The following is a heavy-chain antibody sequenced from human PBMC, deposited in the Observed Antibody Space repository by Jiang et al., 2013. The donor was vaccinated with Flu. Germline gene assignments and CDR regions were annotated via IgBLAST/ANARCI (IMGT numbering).Heavy chain of an antibody. V-gene: IGHV4-34*01. J-gene: IGHJ5*02. D-gene: IGHD2-2*01. Sequence: KSRVTISVDTSKNQXSLKLSSVTAADTAVYYCARGVGDIVVVPAAIPYNWFDPWGQGTLVTVSS. CDR3: ARGVGDIVVVPAAIPYNWFDP.